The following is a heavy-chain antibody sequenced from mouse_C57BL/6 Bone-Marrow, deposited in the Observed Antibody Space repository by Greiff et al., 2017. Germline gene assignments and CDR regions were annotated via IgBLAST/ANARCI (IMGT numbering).Heavy chain of an antibody. D-gene: IGHD1-1*01. Sequence: EVQLQQSGPELVKPGASVKISCKASGYTFTDYYMNWVKQSHGKSLEWIGDINPNNGGTSYNQKFKGKATLNVDKSSSTAYMELRSLTSEDSAVYYCAIYYYGSSYPFAYWGQGTLVTVSA. V-gene: IGHV1-26*01. CDR1: GYTFTDYY. CDR2: INPNNGGT. CDR3: AIYYYGSSYPFAY. J-gene: IGHJ3*01.